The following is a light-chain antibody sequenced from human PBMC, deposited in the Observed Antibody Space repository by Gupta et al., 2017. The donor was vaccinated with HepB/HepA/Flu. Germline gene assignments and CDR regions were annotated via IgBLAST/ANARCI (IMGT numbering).Light chain of an antibody. V-gene: IGLV3-1*01. CDR2: QDS. CDR3: QAWDSSSVV. CDR1: TLGDKY. Sequence: SYELTQPPSVSVSPGQTARIPCSGDTLGDKYACWYQQKPGQSPVLVIYQDSKRPSGIPERFSGSNSGNTATLTISGTQAMDEADYYCQAWDSSSVVFGGGTKLTVL. J-gene: IGLJ2*01.